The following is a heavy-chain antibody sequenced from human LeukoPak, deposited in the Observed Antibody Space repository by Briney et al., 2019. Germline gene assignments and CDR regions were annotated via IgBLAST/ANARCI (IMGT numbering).Heavy chain of an antibody. J-gene: IGHJ4*02. V-gene: IGHV3-48*03. Sequence: GGSLRLSCAASGFTFSSYEMNWVRQAPGKGLEWVSYISSSGSTIYYADSVKGRFTISRDNAKNSLYLQMNSLRAEDTAVYYCARDLYYDSSGYYVWGQGTLVTVSS. CDR2: ISSSGSTI. CDR3: ARDLYYDSSGYYV. D-gene: IGHD3-22*01. CDR1: GFTFSSYE.